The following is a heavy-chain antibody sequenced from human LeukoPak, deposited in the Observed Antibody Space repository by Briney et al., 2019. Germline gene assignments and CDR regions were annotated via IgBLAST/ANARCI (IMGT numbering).Heavy chain of an antibody. Sequence: SETLSLTCTVSGDSISSYYWSWIRQPPGKGLEWIGYIYYSGSTNYNPSLKSRVAISVDTSKNQFSLKLNSVTAADTAVYYCARGGALTLYFFDFWGQGTLVTVSS. CDR1: GDSISSYY. V-gene: IGHV4-59*01. J-gene: IGHJ4*02. D-gene: IGHD1-14*01. CDR2: IYYSGST. CDR3: ARGGALTLYFFDF.